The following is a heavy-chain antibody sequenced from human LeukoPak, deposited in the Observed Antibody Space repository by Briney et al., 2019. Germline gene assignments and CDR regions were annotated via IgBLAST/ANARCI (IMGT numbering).Heavy chain of an antibody. CDR2: ISYDGSNK. V-gene: IGHV3-30*18. J-gene: IGHJ4*02. D-gene: IGHD6-19*01. Sequence: GGSLRLSCAASGFTFSSYGMHWVRQAPGKGLEWVAVISYDGSNKYYADSVKGRFTISRDNSKNTLYLHMNSLRAEDTAVYYCAKDSNTLIAVAGIFDYWGQGTLVTVSS. CDR1: GFTFSSYG. CDR3: AKDSNTLIAVAGIFDY.